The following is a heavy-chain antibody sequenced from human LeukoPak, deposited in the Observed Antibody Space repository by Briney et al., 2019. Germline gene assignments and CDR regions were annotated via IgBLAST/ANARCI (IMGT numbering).Heavy chain of an antibody. D-gene: IGHD2-15*01. CDR1: GGSISSYY. Sequence: SETLSLTCTVSGGSISSYYWSWIRQPPGKGLEWIGYIYYSGSTNYNPSLKSRVTISVDTSKNQFSLKLSSVTAADTAVYYCARLDCSGGSCYLFDYWGQGTLVTVSS. J-gene: IGHJ4*02. CDR2: IYYSGST. V-gene: IGHV4-59*01. CDR3: ARLDCSGGSCYLFDY.